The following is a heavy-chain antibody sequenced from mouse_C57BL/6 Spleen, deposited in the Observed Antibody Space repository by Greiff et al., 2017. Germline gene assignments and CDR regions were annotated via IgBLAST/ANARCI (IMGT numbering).Heavy chain of an antibody. D-gene: IGHD1-1*01. Sequence: EVKLMESGGGLVKPGGSLKLSCAASGFTFSDYGMHWVRQAPEKGLEWVAYISSGSSTIYYADRVKGRFTISRDNAKNTLFLQMTSLRSEDTAMYYCARAATVVAHWYFDVWSTGTTVTVSS. CDR1: GFTFSDYG. V-gene: IGHV5-17*01. J-gene: IGHJ1*03. CDR2: ISSGSSTI. CDR3: ARAATVVAHWYFDV.